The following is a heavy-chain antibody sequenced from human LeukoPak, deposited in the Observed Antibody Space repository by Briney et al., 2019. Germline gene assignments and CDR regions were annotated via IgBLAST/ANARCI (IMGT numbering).Heavy chain of an antibody. Sequence: ASVKVSCKASGGTFSSYVISWVRQAPGQGLEWMGGIIPIFGTANYAQKFQGRVTITADESTSTAYMELSSLRSEDTAVYYCARVLPYYDSSGSLSDAFDIWGQGTMVTVSS. CDR3: ARVLPYYDSSGSLSDAFDI. CDR2: IIPIFGTA. D-gene: IGHD3-22*01. V-gene: IGHV1-69*13. CDR1: GGTFSSYV. J-gene: IGHJ3*02.